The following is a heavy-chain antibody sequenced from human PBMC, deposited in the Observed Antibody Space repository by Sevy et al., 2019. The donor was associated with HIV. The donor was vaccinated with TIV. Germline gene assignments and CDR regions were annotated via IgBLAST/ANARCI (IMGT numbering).Heavy chain of an antibody. V-gene: IGHV3-21*01. CDR1: GFSFSTYS. Sequence: GGSLRLSCAASGFSFSTYSMNWVRQAPGKGLEWVSSITSGSTYTYYVDSVKGRFSISRDNAKNSVFLQLNSLRAEETAVYYCARSPEFQYQMLYGRQKYNGMDVWGQGTTVTVSS. J-gene: IGHJ6*02. CDR3: ARSPEFQYQMLYGRQKYNGMDV. D-gene: IGHD2-2*02. CDR2: ITSGSTYT.